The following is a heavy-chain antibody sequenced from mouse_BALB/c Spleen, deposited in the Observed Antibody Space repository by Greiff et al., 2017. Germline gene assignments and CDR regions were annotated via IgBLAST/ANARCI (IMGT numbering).Heavy chain of an antibody. CDR1: GFSFTSYG. Sequence: VKLVESGPGLVAPSQSLSITCTVSGFSFTSYGVHWVRQPPGKGLEWLGVIWAGGSTNYNSALMSRLSISKDNSKSQFFLKMNSLQTDDTAMYYGAREGWTGFDYWGQGTTLTVSS. V-gene: IGHV2-9*02. CDR2: IWAGGST. CDR3: AREGWTGFDY. J-gene: IGHJ2*01. D-gene: IGHD3-3*01.